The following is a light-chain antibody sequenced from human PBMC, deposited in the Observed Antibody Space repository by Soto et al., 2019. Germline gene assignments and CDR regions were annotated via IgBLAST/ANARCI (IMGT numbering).Light chain of an antibody. CDR3: QHYERCPYT. CDR2: GAC. Sequence: EVVSTQSPATLSVSLGERATLSCRTSQSVGNNLAWYQQKPGQAPRLLIYGACSRAPALPVRFRGTGSGTEFTLTISGLQSEAVALYYCQHYERCPYTFCQGIKV. CDR1: QSVGNN. J-gene: IGKJ2*01. V-gene: IGKV3-15*01.